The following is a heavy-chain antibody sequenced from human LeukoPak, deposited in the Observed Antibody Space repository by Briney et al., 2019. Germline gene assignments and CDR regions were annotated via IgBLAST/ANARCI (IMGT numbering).Heavy chain of an antibody. Sequence: ASVKVSCKDSGYTFTSYGISWVRQTPEQGLEWMGWISAYNGNTNYAQKLQGRVIMNTETSTSAAYMELRSLSSDDTAVYFCARDGRFLVWLPQKFDDWGQGTLVTVSS. CDR2: ISAYNGNT. J-gene: IGHJ4*02. V-gene: IGHV1-18*01. CDR1: GYTFTSYG. CDR3: ARDGRFLVWLPQKFDD. D-gene: IGHD3-3*01.